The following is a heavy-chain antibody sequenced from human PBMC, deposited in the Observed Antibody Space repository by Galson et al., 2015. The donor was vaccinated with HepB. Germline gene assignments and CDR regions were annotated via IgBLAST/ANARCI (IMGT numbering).Heavy chain of an antibody. CDR2: ISYDGSNK. D-gene: IGHD6-6*01. CDR3: AKDAEADRPIYYYYGMDV. V-gene: IGHV3-30*18. CDR1: GFTFSSYG. J-gene: IGHJ6*02. Sequence: SLRLSCAASGFTFSSYGMHWVRQAPGKGLEWVAVISYDGSNKYYADSVKGRFTISRDNSKNTLYLQMNSLRAEDTAVYYCAKDAEADRPIYYYYGMDVWGQGTTVTVSS.